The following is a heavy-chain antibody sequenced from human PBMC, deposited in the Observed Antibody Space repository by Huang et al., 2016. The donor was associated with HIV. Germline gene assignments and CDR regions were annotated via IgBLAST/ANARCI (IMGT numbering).Heavy chain of an antibody. CDR3: ARQVDGFRSHFDF. D-gene: IGHD5-18*01. Sequence: EVLLVQSGAELQEPGESLKISCTASGYGFSGYWIGWVRQKPGKGLEWMGIIYPGDSETKYGPSFDGQVTISADKSTRTAYLQWESLKAPDTAIYFCARQVDGFRSHFDFWGQGTLVSVSS. V-gene: IGHV5-51*01. CDR2: IYPGDSET. J-gene: IGHJ4*02. CDR1: GYGFSGYW.